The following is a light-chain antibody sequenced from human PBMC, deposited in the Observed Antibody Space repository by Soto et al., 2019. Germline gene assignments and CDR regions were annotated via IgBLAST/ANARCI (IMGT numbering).Light chain of an antibody. J-gene: IGLJ1*01. CDR2: EVS. CDR1: SSDVGGYNY. CDR3: SSYASSNTLV. V-gene: IGLV2-14*01. Sequence: QSVLTQPASVSGSPGQSITISCTGTSSDVGGYNYVSWYQQHPGKAPKLIIYEVSNRPSGVSNRFSGSKSGNTASLTISGLQAEDEADYYCSSYASSNTLVFGTGTKVTVL.